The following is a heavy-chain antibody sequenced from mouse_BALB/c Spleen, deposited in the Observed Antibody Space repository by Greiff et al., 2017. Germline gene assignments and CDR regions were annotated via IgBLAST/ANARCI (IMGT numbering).Heavy chain of an antibody. CDR2: ISSGSSTI. D-gene: IGHD2-14*01. Sequence: EVKVEESGGGLVQPGGSRKLSCAASGFTFSSFGMHWVRQAPEKGLEWVAYISSGSSTIYYADTVKGRFTISRDNPKNTLFLQMTSLRSEDTAMYYCARSGYRYYFDYWGQGTTLTVSS. CDR1: GFTFSSFG. V-gene: IGHV5-17*02. CDR3: ARSGYRYYFDY. J-gene: IGHJ2*01.